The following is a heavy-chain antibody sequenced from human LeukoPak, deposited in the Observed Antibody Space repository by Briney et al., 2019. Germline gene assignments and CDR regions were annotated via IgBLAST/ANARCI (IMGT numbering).Heavy chain of an antibody. CDR2: ISSSSSYI. Sequence: GRSLRLSCAASGFTFSSYSMNWVRQAPGKGLEWVSSISSSSSYIYYADSMKGRFTISRDNAKNSLYLQMNSLRAEDTAVYYCARVSSPDYYDSSGNFDYWGQGTLVTVSS. J-gene: IGHJ4*02. CDR3: ARVSSPDYYDSSGNFDY. V-gene: IGHV3-21*01. D-gene: IGHD3-22*01. CDR1: GFTFSSYS.